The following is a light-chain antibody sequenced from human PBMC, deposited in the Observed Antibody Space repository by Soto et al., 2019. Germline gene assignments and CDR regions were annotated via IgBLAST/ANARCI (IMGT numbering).Light chain of an antibody. CDR1: QSISTW. J-gene: IGKJ1*01. V-gene: IGKV1-5*03. CDR3: QQYSTYSRT. Sequence: DIQMTQSPSTLSASVGDRVTITCRASQSISTWLAWYQQKPGKAPKALIYKASNLDSGVPSRFSGSGSGTEFTLTISSLQPDDFATYYCQQYSTYSRTFGQGTKVEIK. CDR2: KAS.